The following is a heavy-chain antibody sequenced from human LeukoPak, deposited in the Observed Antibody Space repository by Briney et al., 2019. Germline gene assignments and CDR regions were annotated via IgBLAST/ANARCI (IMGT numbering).Heavy chain of an antibody. Sequence: GSLRLSCAASGFTFSSYAMHWVRQPPGKGLEWIGEIYHSGSTNYNPSLKSRVTISVDKSKNQFSLKLSSVTAADTAVYYCARGLWVAEDYGMDVWGQGTTVTVSS. V-gene: IGHV4-4*02. CDR2: IYHSGST. CDR1: GFTFSSYA. D-gene: IGHD2-15*01. J-gene: IGHJ6*02. CDR3: ARGLWVAEDYGMDV.